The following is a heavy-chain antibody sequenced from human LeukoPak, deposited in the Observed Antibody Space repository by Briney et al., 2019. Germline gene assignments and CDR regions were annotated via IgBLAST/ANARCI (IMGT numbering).Heavy chain of an antibody. CDR1: GGSISSYY. Sequence: PSETLSLTCTVSGGSISSYYWSWIRQPAGKGLEWIGRIYTSGSTNYNPSLKSRVTMSVDTSKNQFSLNLSSVTAADTAVYFCARSGYSYGYDYWGQGTLVTVSS. CDR2: IYTSGST. CDR3: ARSGYSYGYDY. J-gene: IGHJ4*02. V-gene: IGHV4-4*07. D-gene: IGHD5-18*01.